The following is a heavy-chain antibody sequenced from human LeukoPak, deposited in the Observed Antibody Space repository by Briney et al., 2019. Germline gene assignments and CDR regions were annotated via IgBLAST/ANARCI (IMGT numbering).Heavy chain of an antibody. CDR3: ARGVEMATSIVY. J-gene: IGHJ4*02. CDR1: GGSISSSSYY. CDR2: IYYSGST. Sequence: SETLSLTCTVSGGSISSSSYYWGWIRQPPGKGLEWIGSIYYSGSTYYNPSLKSRVTISVDTSKNQFSLKLSSVTAADTAVYYCARGVEMATSIVYWGQGTLVTVSS. V-gene: IGHV4-39*07. D-gene: IGHD5-24*01.